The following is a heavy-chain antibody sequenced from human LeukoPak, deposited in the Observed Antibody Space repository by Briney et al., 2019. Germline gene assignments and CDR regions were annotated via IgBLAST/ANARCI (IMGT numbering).Heavy chain of an antibody. J-gene: IGHJ4*02. CDR2: ISNSSSYI. CDR3: ANGEGYYDSSGYYYVGYFDY. V-gene: IGHV3-21*01. D-gene: IGHD3-22*01. Sequence: GGSLRLSCAASGFTFSTYYINWVRQSPGKGLEWVSSISNSSSYIYYADSVKGRFTISRDDAKSSVYLQMNSLRAEDTAVYYCANGEGYYDSSGYYYVGYFDYWGQGTLVTVSS. CDR1: GFTFSTYY.